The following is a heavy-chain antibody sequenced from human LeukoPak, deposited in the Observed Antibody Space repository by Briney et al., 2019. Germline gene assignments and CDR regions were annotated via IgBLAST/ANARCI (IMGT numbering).Heavy chain of an antibody. V-gene: IGHV3-23*01. D-gene: IGHD4-17*01. CDR3: ATTVTTGWTNYYYYGMDV. CDR2: ISGSGGST. Sequence: PGGSLRLSCAASGFTFSSYVISWVRQAPGKGLEWVSAISGSGGSTYYADSVKGRFTISRDNSKNTLYLQMNSLRAEDTAVYYCATTVTTGWTNYYYYGMDVWGQGTTVTVSS. CDR1: GFTFSSYV. J-gene: IGHJ6*02.